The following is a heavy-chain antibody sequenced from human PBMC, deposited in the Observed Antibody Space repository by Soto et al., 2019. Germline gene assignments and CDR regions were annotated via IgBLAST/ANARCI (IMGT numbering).Heavy chain of an antibody. CDR2: ISYQGSDI. CDR1: GFIFSRDG. D-gene: IGHD3-9*01. CDR3: AKPEVSDIPFDT. J-gene: IGHJ4*02. Sequence: QVQLVESGGGVVQPGASLRLSCAASGFIFSRDGMHWVRQAPGKGLEWVAVISYQGSDIYYADSVKGRFTISRANSKNTGYLEMINLRLEDRARYYWAKPEVSDIPFDTLCQGPLVTFS. V-gene: IGHV3-30*18.